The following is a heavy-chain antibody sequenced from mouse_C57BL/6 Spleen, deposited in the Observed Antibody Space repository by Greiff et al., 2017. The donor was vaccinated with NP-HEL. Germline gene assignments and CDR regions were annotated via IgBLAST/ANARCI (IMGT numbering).Heavy chain of an antibody. J-gene: IGHJ2*01. Sequence: VQLQQSGAELMKPGASVKLSCKATGYTFTGYWIEWVKQRPGHGLEWIGEILPGSGSTNYTEKFKGKATFTADTSSNTAYMQLSSLTTEDSAIYYCARVLTVLDYWGQGTTLTVSS. V-gene: IGHV1-9*01. CDR1: GYTFTGYW. D-gene: IGHD4-1*01. CDR3: ARVLTVLDY. CDR2: ILPGSGST.